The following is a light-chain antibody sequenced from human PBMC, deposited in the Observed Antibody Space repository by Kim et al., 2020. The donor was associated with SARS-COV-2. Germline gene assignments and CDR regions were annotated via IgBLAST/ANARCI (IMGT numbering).Light chain of an antibody. CDR1: SLRRYY. CDR3: KSRDSSGKVV. Sequence: SSELPQDPAVSVALGQTVRITCQGDSLRRYYASWYQQKPGQAPVLVIYGKNNRPSGIPDRFSGSSSGNTASLTITGAQAEEEADYYCKSRDSSGKVVFGGGTQLTVL. J-gene: IGLJ2*01. CDR2: GKN. V-gene: IGLV3-19*01.